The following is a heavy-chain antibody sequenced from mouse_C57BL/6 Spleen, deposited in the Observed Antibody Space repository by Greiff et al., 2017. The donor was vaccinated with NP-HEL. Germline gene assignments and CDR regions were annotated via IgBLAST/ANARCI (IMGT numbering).Heavy chain of an antibody. V-gene: IGHV1-19*01. J-gene: IGHJ2*01. Sequence: EVKLLESGPVLVKPGASVKMSCKASGYTFTDYYMNWVKQSHGKSLEWIGVINPYNGGTSYNQKFKGKATLTVDKSSSTAYMELNSLTSEDSAVYYCARLRGLDYWGQGTTLTVSS. CDR3: ARLRGLDY. CDR1: GYTFTDYY. CDR2: INPYNGGT.